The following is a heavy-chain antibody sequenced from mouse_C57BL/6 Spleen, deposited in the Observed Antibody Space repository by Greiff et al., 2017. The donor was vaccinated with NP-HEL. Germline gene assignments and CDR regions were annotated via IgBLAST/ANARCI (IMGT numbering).Heavy chain of an antibody. CDR1: GFTIKDDY. D-gene: IGHD1-1*01. Sequence: EVQLQQSGAELVRPGASVKLSCTASGFTIKDDYMHWVKQRPEQGLEWIGWIDPENGDTEYASKFQGKATITADTSSKTAYLQLSSLTSEDTAVYYCTRITTEGFAYWGQGTLVTVSA. CDR3: TRITTEGFAY. J-gene: IGHJ3*01. V-gene: IGHV14-4*01. CDR2: IDPENGDT.